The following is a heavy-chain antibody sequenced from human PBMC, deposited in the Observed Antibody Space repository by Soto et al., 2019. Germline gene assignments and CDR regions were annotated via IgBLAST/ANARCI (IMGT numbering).Heavy chain of an antibody. V-gene: IGHV4-59*01. CDR1: GVSLTNYY. J-gene: IGHJ5*02. Sequence: SETLSLTCTVSGVSLTNYYWSWIRQSPGEGLEWIGFIDDSGSTNYNPSLKSRVSISLDTPNNQFSLRLNSVTAADMALYYCARDLGTMRGWFNPWGQGTLVTVSS. D-gene: IGHD1-1*01. CDR2: IDDSGST. CDR3: ARDLGTMRGWFNP.